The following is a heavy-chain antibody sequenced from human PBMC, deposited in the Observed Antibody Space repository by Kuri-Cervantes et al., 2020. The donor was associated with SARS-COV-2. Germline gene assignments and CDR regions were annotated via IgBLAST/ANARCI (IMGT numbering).Heavy chain of an antibody. CDR2: ISGSGGST. V-gene: IGHV3-23*01. Sequence: GGSLRLSCAAPGFTFSSYAMSWVRQAPGKGLEWVSAISGSGGSTYYADSVKGRFTISRDNSKNTLYLQMNSLRAEDTAVYYCAKVYGDIVVVPAAKYFQHWGQGTLVTVSS. J-gene: IGHJ1*01. D-gene: IGHD2-2*01. CDR3: AKVYGDIVVVPAAKYFQH. CDR1: GFTFSSYA.